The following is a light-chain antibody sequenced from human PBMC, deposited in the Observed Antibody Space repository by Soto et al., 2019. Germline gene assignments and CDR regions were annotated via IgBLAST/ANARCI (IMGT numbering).Light chain of an antibody. CDR3: QQRSNWPPAST. CDR2: DAS. CDR1: QSVSSY. Sequence: EIVLTQSPATLSSSPGERATLSCRASQSVSSYLAWYQQKPGQAPRLLVYDASNRATGIPARFSGSGSGTDFTLTISSLEPEDFAVYYCQQRSNWPPASTFGQGTKVDIK. J-gene: IGKJ1*01. V-gene: IGKV3-11*01.